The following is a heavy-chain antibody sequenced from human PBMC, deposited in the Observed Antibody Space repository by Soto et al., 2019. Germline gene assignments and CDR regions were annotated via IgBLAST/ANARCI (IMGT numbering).Heavy chain of an antibody. CDR2: ISGSGGST. Sequence: GGSLRLSCAASGFTFSSYAMSWVRQAPGKGLEWVSAISGSGGSTYYADSVKGRFTISRDNSKNTLYLQMNSLRAEDTAVYYCAKDEEIFGVVGYFDYWGQGTIVTVSS. D-gene: IGHD3-3*01. CDR3: AKDEEIFGVVGYFDY. V-gene: IGHV3-23*01. CDR1: GFTFSSYA. J-gene: IGHJ4*02.